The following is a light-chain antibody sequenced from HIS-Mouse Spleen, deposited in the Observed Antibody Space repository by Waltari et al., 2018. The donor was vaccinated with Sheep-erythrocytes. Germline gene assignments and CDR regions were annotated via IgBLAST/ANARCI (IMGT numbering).Light chain of an antibody. J-gene: IGLJ1*01. Sequence: SALTQPRSVSGSPGQSVTISCTGTSSDVGGYNYFSWYQQHPGKAPKLMIYDVSPRPSGVPDRFSGSKSGNTASLTISGLQAEDEADYYCCSYAGSYNHVFATGTKVTVL. CDR2: DVS. V-gene: IGLV2-11*01. CDR3: CSYAGSYNHV. CDR1: SSDVGGYNY.